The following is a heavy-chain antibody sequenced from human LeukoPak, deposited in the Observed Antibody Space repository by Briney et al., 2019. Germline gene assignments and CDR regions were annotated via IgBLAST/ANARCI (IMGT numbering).Heavy chain of an antibody. V-gene: IGHV3-30-3*01. D-gene: IGHD6-19*01. Sequence: AGGSLRLSCAASGFTFSSYAMHWVRQAPGKGLEWVAVISYDGSNKYYADSVKGRFTISRDNAKNSLYLQMNSLRAEDTAVYYCARAAYSSGWYGGYFDYWGQGTLVTVSS. CDR2: ISYDGSNK. CDR1: GFTFSSYA. CDR3: ARAAYSSGWYGGYFDY. J-gene: IGHJ4*02.